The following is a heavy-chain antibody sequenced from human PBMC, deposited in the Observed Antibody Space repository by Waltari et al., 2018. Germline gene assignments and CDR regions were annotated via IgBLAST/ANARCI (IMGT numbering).Heavy chain of an antibody. CDR1: GFTVTHYY. J-gene: IGHJ4*02. CDR2: IYSAVTT. Sequence: HLVESGGGLIQPGGSLRLSCAASGFTVTHYYMSWVRQAPGRGLECVAVIYSAVTTYYADSVKGRFTISRDTFRNTLYLQMDNLRPDDTAVYYCARGNTASLDYWGQGTLVTVSS. V-gene: IGHV3-53*01. CDR3: ARGNTASLDY. D-gene: IGHD2-21*02.